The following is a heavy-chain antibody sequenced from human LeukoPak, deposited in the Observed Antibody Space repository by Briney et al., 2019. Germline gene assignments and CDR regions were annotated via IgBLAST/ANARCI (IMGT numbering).Heavy chain of an antibody. V-gene: IGHV3-30*02. D-gene: IGHD2-2*01. J-gene: IGHJ4*02. Sequence: GGSLRLSYAASGFTFSSYGKHWVRQVPVKGLEWVAFIRYDGSNKYYADSVKGRFTISRDNSKDTLYLQMNSLRAEDTAVYYCAKDLWYQPLMGYWGQGTLVTVSS. CDR1: GFTFSSYG. CDR2: IRYDGSNK. CDR3: AKDLWYQPLMGY.